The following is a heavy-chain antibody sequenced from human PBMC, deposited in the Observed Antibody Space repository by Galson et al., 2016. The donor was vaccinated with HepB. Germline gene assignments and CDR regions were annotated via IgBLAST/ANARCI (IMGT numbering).Heavy chain of an antibody. CDR2: IHSGGGA. Sequence: LRLSCAASGFTVSSNYMNWVRQPPGTGLEWVSFIHSGGGAYYTHSVKGRFTISTDNSKNTLYLQMNSLRAEDTAIYYCARGGPYNNYFDYWGQGTMVTVSS. CDR1: GFTVSSNY. V-gene: IGHV3-53*01. J-gene: IGHJ4*03. D-gene: IGHD1-1*01. CDR3: ARGGPYNNYFDY.